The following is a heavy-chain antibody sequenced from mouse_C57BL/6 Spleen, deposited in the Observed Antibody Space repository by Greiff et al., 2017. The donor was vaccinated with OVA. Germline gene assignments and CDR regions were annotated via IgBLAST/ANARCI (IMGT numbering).Heavy chain of an antibody. CDR2: IDPNSGGT. V-gene: IGHV1-72*01. CDR1: GYTFTSYW. D-gene: IGHD1-1*01. J-gene: IGHJ1*03. CDR3: AREVFITTLARYFDV. Sequence: VQLQQPGAELVKPGASVKLSCKASGYTFTSYWMHWVKQRPGRGLEWIGRIDPNSGGTKYNEKFKSKATLTVDKPSSTAYMQLSSLTSEDSAVYYCAREVFITTLARYFDVWGTGTTVTVSS.